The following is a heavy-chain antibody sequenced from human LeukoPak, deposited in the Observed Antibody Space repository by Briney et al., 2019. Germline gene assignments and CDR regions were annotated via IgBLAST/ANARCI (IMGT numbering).Heavy chain of an antibody. V-gene: IGHV1-46*01. J-gene: IGHJ4*02. D-gene: IGHD2-15*01. CDR2: INPSGGST. Sequence: GASVKVSCKASGYTFTSYYMHWVRQAPGQGLEWMGIINPSGGSTSYAQKLQGRVTMTRDTSTSTVYMELSSLRSDDTAVYYCARDRSPNCSGGSCPYFDYWGQGTLVTVSS. CDR3: ARDRSPNCSGGSCPYFDY. CDR1: GYTFTSYY.